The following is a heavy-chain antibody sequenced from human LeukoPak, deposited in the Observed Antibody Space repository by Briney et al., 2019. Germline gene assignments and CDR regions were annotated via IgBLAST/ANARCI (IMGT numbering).Heavy chain of an antibody. Sequence: ASVKVSCKASGYTFTSYDINWVRQATGQGLEWMGWMNPNSGNTGYAQKFQGRVTITRNTSISTAYMELSSLRSEDTAVYYCARSSLEYCSSTSCFYYYYYYYMDVWGKGTTVTVSS. J-gene: IGHJ6*03. CDR1: GYTFTSYD. CDR3: ARSSLEYCSSTSCFYYYYYYYMDV. V-gene: IGHV1-8*03. CDR2: MNPNSGNT. D-gene: IGHD2-2*01.